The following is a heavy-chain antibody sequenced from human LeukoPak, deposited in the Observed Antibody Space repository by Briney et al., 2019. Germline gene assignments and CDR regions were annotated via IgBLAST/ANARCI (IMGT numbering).Heavy chain of an antibody. J-gene: IGHJ4*02. CDR2: IYPGDSDA. CDR1: GYLFTSYW. D-gene: IGHD1-14*01. Sequence: GEPLKISSKGSGYLFTSYWIGWGRPMPGKGLEWMGIIYPGDSDARYSPSFQGQVTISADKSISTASLQWSVLKASDTAMYYCARFTGDYLDYWGQGTLVTVSS. CDR3: ARFTGDYLDY. V-gene: IGHV5-51*01.